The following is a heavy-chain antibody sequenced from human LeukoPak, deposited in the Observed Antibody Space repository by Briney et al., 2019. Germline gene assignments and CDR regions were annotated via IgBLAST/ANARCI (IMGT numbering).Heavy chain of an antibody. V-gene: IGHV3-23*01. CDR2: ISVSGGTT. CDR1: GFTFSSYG. D-gene: IGHD3-10*01. Sequence: GGSLRLSCAASGFTFSSYGMSWVRHAPGKGLQWVSGISVSGGTTHYADSVKGRFTISRDNSKHTLYLQMNSLRAEDTALYYCTKGFYDSGSSLSALDHWGQGTLVTVSS. CDR3: TKGFYDSGSSLSALDH. J-gene: IGHJ4*02.